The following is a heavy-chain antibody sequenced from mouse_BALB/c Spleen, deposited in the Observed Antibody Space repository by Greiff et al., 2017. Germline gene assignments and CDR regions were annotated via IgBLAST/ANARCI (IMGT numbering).Heavy chain of an antibody. CDR2: IDPENGNT. Sequence: VHVKQSGAELVRPGALVKLSCKASGFNIKDYYMHWVKQRPEQGLEWIGWIDPENGNTIYDPKFQGKASITADTSSNTAYLQLSSLTSEDTAVYYCARGSSGYNYAMDYWGQGTSVTVSS. CDR3: ARGSSGYNYAMDY. CDR1: GFNIKDYY. V-gene: IGHV14-1*02. J-gene: IGHJ4*01. D-gene: IGHD3-1*01.